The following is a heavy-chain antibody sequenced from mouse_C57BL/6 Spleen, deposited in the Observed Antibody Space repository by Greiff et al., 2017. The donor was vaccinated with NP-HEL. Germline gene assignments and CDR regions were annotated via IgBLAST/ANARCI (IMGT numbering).Heavy chain of an antibody. CDR2: INPNNGGT. CDR3: AVSPSYWYFDV. D-gene: IGHD6-2*01. Sequence: EVQLQQSGPELVKPGASVKISCKASGYTFTDYYMNWVKQSHGKSLEWIGDINPNNGGTSYNQKFKGKATLTVDKSSSTAYMELRSLTSEDSAVYYCAVSPSYWYFDVWGTGTTVTVSS. J-gene: IGHJ1*03. V-gene: IGHV1-26*01. CDR1: GYTFTDYY.